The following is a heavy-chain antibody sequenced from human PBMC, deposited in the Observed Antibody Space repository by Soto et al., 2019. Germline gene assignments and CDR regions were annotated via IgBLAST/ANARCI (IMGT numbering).Heavy chain of an antibody. CDR2: ISSSGSTI. D-gene: IGHD1-1*01. CDR3: VRDRGQPDAFDI. Sequence: GGSLRLSCAASGFTFSDSYMSWIRQAPGKGLEWVSHISSSGSTIYYADSVKGRFTISRDHAKNALYLQMNSLRVEDTAVYYCVRDRGQPDAFDIWGQGTVVTVSS. V-gene: IGHV3-11*04. CDR1: GFTFSDSY. J-gene: IGHJ3*02.